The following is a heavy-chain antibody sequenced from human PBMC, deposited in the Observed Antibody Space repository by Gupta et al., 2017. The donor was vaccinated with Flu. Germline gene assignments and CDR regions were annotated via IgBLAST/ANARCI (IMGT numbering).Heavy chain of an antibody. J-gene: IGHJ4*02. V-gene: IGHV3-7*01. CDR2: IKQDGSEK. CDR3: ARGLRWLDN. D-gene: IGHD4-17*01. Sequence: MSWVRQAPGKGLEWVANIKQDGSEKYYVDSVKGRFTISRDNAKNSLYLEMNSLRAEDMAVYYCARGLRWLDNWGQGTLVTVSS.